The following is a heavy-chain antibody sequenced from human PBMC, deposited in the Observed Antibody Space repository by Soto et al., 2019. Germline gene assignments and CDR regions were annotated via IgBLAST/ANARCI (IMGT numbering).Heavy chain of an antibody. Sequence: QITLKESGPTLVKPTQTLTLTCTFSGFSLSTSGVGVGWIRQPPGKALEWLALIYWDDDKRYSPSLKSRRTSTKDTSKNQVVLTITNQHPGDTATYYFATPSAALVGEFDYGGQGTLGTGPS. CDR3: ATPSAALVGEFDY. J-gene: IGHJ4*02. CDR1: GFSLSTSGVG. V-gene: IGHV2-5*02. D-gene: IGHD2-15*01. CDR2: IYWDDDK.